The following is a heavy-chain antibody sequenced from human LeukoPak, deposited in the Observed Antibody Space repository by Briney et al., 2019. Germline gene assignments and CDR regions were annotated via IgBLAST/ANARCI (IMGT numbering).Heavy chain of an antibody. V-gene: IGHV3-74*01. CDR3: ARGRGPYGWFDP. CDR2: KSSDGSTT. CDR1: GFDLSAYW. J-gene: IGHJ5*02. D-gene: IGHD3-10*01. Sequence: GGSLRLSCAASGFDLSAYWMHWVRQVPGKGLVWVSRKSSDGSTTNYADSVKGRFTVSRDNAKNTLYLQMDSLRVEDTAVYYCARGRGPYGWFDPWGQGTLVTVSS.